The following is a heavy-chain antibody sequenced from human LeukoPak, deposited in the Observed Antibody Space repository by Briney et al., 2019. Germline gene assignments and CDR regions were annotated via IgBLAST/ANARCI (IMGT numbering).Heavy chain of an antibody. CDR3: AKDEARHLAVAGTFDY. Sequence: GRSLRLSCAASGFTFSSYGMHWVRQAPGKGLEWVAVISYDGSNKYYADSVKGRFTVSRDNSKNTLYLQMNSLRAEDTAVYYCAKDEARHLAVAGTFDYWGQGTLVTVSS. J-gene: IGHJ4*02. V-gene: IGHV3-30*18. CDR1: GFTFSSYG. D-gene: IGHD6-19*01. CDR2: ISYDGSNK.